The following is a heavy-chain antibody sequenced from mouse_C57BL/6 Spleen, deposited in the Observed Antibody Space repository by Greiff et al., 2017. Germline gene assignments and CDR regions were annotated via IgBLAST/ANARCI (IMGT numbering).Heavy chain of an antibody. D-gene: IGHD1-1*01. CDR3: ARFDYGSSYYAMDY. CDR2: INPNNGGT. J-gene: IGHJ4*01. CDR1: GYTFTDYY. Sequence: EVQLQQSGPELVKPGASVKISCKASGYTFTDYYMNWVKQSHGKSLEWIGDINPNNGGTSYNQKFKGKATLTVDKSSSTAYMELRSLTSEDSAVYYCARFDYGSSYYAMDYWGQGTSVTVSS. V-gene: IGHV1-26*01.